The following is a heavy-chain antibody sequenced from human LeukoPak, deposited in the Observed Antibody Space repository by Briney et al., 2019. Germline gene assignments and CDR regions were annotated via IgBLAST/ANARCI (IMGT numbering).Heavy chain of an antibody. CDR1: GFTFSSYS. V-gene: IGHV3-48*01. CDR2: ISSSGSTI. D-gene: IGHD3-22*01. J-gene: IGHJ4*02. CDR3: VGNYYDSSGLDY. Sequence: PGGSLRLSCAASGFTFSSYSMNWVRQAPGKGLEWVSYISSSGSTIYYADSVKGRFTISRDNAKNSLYLQMNSLRAEGTAIYYCVGNYYDSSGLDYWGQGTLVTVSS.